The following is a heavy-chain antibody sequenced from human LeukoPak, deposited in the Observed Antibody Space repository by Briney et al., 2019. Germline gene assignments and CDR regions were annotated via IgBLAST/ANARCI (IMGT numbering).Heavy chain of an antibody. Sequence: ASVKVSCKASGYTFTGYYMHWVRQAPGQGLEWMGRINPNSGGTNYAQKLQGRVTMTRDTSISTAYMELSRLRSDDTAVYYCARKAGYKDFYYYYYYMDVWGKGTTVTVSS. V-gene: IGHV1-2*06. CDR3: ARKAGYKDFYYYYYYMDV. CDR1: GYTFTGYY. J-gene: IGHJ6*03. D-gene: IGHD5-24*01. CDR2: INPNSGGT.